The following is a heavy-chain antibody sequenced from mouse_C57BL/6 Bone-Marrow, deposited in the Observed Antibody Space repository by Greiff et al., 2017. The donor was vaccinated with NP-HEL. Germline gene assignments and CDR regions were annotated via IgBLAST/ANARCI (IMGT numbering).Heavy chain of an antibody. CDR1: GFAFTNYL. CDR2: LNPGSGGT. D-gene: IGHD2-4*01. Sequence: QVPLQQSGAELVRPGTSVRVSCTASGFAFTNYLIGWVKQRPGQGLEWIGVLNPGSGGTTSDEKFTGKGTLTAAKSSSPANMQLSRLTSGDSAVYFCARGGIDDDYAWFAYGGQGTLVTVSA. V-gene: IGHV1-54*01. J-gene: IGHJ3*01. CDR3: ARGGIDDDYAWFAY.